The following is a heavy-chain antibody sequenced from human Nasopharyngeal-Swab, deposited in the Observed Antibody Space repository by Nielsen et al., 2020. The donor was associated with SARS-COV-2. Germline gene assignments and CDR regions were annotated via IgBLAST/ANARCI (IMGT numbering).Heavy chain of an antibody. CDR2: IKHDGSEK. CDR3: ARQGVFVPAYFHQYYMDV. CDR1: GFSFSTYG. D-gene: IGHD3-16*02. Sequence: GESLNISCAASGFSFSTYGMTWVRQAPGKGLEWVANIKHDGSEKDYVDSVKGRFTVSRDNPKNLLFLQVNSLRAEDTAVYYCARQGVFVPAYFHQYYMDVWGKGTTVTVSS. V-gene: IGHV3-7*03. J-gene: IGHJ6*03.